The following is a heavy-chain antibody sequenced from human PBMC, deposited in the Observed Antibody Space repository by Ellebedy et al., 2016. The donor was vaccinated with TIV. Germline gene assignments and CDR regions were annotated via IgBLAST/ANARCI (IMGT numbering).Heavy chain of an antibody. D-gene: IGHD7-27*01. Sequence: ASVKVSXXASGYTFTSYGISWVRQAPGQGLEWMGWISAYNGNTNYAQKLQGRVTMTTDTSTSTAYMELRSLRSDDTAVYYCAREISPELTGEYYFDYWGQGTLVTVSS. CDR2: ISAYNGNT. CDR3: AREISPELTGEYYFDY. J-gene: IGHJ4*02. V-gene: IGHV1-18*01. CDR1: GYTFTSYG.